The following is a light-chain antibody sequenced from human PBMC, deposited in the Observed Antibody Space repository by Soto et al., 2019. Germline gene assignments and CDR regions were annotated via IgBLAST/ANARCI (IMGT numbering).Light chain of an antibody. CDR1: QSLGIW. J-gene: IGKJ1*01. CDR3: QEYNSYSGT. V-gene: IGKV1-5*01. CDR2: DAS. Sequence: DIQMTQSPSTLSASLGDRVTITCRASQSLGIWLAWHQQKPGKAPKLLIYDASTLKSGVPSRFSGSGSGTKFTLTISSLQPDDFATYYCQEYNSYSGTFGQGTKV.